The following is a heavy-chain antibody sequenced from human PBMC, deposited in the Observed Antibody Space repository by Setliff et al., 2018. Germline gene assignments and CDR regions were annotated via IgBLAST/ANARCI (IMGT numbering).Heavy chain of an antibody. Sequence: PGESLKISCKASRDSFTNYWIIWVRQVPGKGLEWMGMIFPADADTRYNPSFKGQVTMSLDRSITTAYLQWDSLKASDTAIYYCAQKHQRASWAFDPWGRGTLVTVSS. J-gene: IGHJ5*02. V-gene: IGHV5-51*01. CDR2: IFPADADT. CDR3: AQKHQRASWAFDP. CDR1: RDSFTNYW. D-gene: IGHD2-2*01.